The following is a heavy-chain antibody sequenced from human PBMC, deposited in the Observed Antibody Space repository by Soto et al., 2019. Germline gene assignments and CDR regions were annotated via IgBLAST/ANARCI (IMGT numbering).Heavy chain of an antibody. J-gene: IGHJ4*02. CDR3: ARDWNGDKYFDF. D-gene: IGHD1-1*01. CDR2: IYSDDNT. Sequence: VQLVKSGGGWIQPGGSLRLSCAASGITATNGHMSWVRQAPGKWLEWVSVIYSDDNTYYADSVKGRFTISRDPAKDTVYLQMNSLRAGDTAVYYCARDWNGDKYFDFWGQGSLVTVSS. CDR1: GITATNGH. V-gene: IGHV3-53*01.